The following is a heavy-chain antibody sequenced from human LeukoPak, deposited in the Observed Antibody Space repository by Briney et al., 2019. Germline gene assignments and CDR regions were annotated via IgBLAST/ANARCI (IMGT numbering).Heavy chain of an antibody. D-gene: IGHD4-17*01. CDR3: AKDRYGDYVGFSY. CDR1: GFTFSSYA. CDR2: ISDSGGST. V-gene: IGHV3-23*01. J-gene: IGHJ4*02. Sequence: PGGSLGLSCAASGFTFSSYAMSWVRQAPGKGLEWVSAISDSGGSTYYADSVKGRFTISRDNSKNTLYLQMNSLRAEDTAVYYCAKDRYGDYVGFSYWGQGTLVTVSS.